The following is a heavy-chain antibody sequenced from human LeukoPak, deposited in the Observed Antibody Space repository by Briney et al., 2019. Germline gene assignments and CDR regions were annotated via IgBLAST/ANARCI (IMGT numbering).Heavy chain of an antibody. CDR3: ARDRSSTAAPSLSY. D-gene: IGHD6-13*01. CDR1: GXTFSSYG. CDR2: ISSPGNTI. Sequence: PGGSLRLSCAASGXTFSSYGVNWVRQAPGKGLEWVSYISSPGNTIYYADSVKGRFTISRDNGKNSLYLQMNSLRDEDTAVYYCARDRSSTAAPSLSYWGQGTLVTVSS. V-gene: IGHV3-48*02. J-gene: IGHJ4*02.